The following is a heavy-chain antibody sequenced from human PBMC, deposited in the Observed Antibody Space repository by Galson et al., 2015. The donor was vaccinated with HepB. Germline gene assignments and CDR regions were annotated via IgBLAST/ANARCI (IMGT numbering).Heavy chain of an antibody. D-gene: IGHD1-7*01. J-gene: IGHJ4*02. V-gene: IGHV3-15*01. CDR3: TREWNSIQY. CDR1: AFTFSNAW. CDR2: IKSKADGGTT. Sequence: SLRLSCAASAFTFSNAWMSWVRQAPGKGLEYIGRIKSKADGGTTEYAAPVKGRFTISRDDSQSTLYLQMNDLNTEDTAVYYCTREWNSIQYWGQGALVTVSS.